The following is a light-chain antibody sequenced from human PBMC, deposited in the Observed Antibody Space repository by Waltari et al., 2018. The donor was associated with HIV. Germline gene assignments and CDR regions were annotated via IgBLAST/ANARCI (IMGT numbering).Light chain of an antibody. Sequence: QAGLTQPPAVSQALGQTATLSCTGGDDDVGNEGAAWLQQYQGLPPKLLSYRNNKRASGISHKFSAAMAGNTFFLTSAGLQPEDEADYYCSAGDGRLSAWVFGGWTKLTVL. CDR3: SAGDGRLSAWV. J-gene: IGLJ3*02. V-gene: IGLV10-54*04. CDR1: DDDVGNEG. CDR2: RNN.